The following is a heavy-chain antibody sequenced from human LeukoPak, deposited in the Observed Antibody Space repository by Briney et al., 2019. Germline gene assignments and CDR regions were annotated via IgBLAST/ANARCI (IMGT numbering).Heavy chain of an antibody. J-gene: IGHJ6*03. CDR2: IKSDGTGA. Sequence: PGGSLRLSCAASGFSFSDYWMLWVREVPEKGLEWVSRIKSDGTGATYAGSVNGRFTMSRDNAENTLYLQMNSLRDEDTGIYYCARNRDGPNCYMDAWGKGTTVTVSS. D-gene: IGHD5-24*01. CDR3: ARNRDGPNCYMDA. CDR1: GFSFSDYW. V-gene: IGHV3-74*01.